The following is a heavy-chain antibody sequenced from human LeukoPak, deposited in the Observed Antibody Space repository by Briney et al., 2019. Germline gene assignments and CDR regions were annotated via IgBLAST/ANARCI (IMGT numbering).Heavy chain of an antibody. V-gene: IGHV4-59*08. Sequence: SETLSLTCSVSGDSMRSFYWSWIRQPPGKGLEWIGYIYYSGSTNYNPSLKSRVTISVDTSKNQFSLKLTSVTAADTAVYYCARVDGSCSGGSCPSGNWFDPWGQGTLVTVSS. CDR1: GDSMRSFY. J-gene: IGHJ5*02. D-gene: IGHD2-15*01. CDR3: ARVDGSCSGGSCPSGNWFDP. CDR2: IYYSGST.